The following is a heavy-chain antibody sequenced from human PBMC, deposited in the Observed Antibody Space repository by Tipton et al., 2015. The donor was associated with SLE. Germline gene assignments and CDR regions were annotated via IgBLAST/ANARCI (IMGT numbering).Heavy chain of an antibody. Sequence: TLSLTCTVSGGSISSSSFYWGWIRQPPGKGLEWIGSFYYGKSTFYNPSLKSRVTISVDTSTNRPSLQLSSVTAADTALYYCARLISAYDCNFDYWGQGTLVTVSS. CDR2: FYYGKST. J-gene: IGHJ4*02. CDR1: GGSISSSSFY. D-gene: IGHD5-12*01. V-gene: IGHV4-39*07. CDR3: ARLISAYDCNFDY.